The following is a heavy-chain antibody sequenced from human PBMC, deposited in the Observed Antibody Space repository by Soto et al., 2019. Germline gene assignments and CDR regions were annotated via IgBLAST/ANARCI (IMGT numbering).Heavy chain of an antibody. J-gene: IGHJ4*02. Sequence: SETLSPTCTVSGGSITSSSSYWGWIRQPPGKGLAWMGSIYYSGSTYYNPSIKSRVTISVDTSKNQFSLKLSSVTAADTAVYYCAGRGYSYGSYYFDYWGQGTLVTVSS. CDR2: IYYSGST. V-gene: IGHV4-39*01. D-gene: IGHD5-18*01. CDR1: GGSITSSSSY. CDR3: AGRGYSYGSYYFDY.